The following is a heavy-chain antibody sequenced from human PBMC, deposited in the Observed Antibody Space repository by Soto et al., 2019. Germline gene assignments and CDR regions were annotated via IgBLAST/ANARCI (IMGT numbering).Heavy chain of an antibody. V-gene: IGHV3-23*01. J-gene: IGHJ4*02. Sequence: PGGSLRLSCAASGFTFSDFGMSWVRQAPGKGLEWVSVISASGDATYYAASVKGRFTLSRDNSKNTLYLQMNSLTVADTAVYYCAKKVTIYAVDPADYWGQGTRVTVSS. CDR2: ISASGDAT. D-gene: IGHD3-3*01. CDR3: AKKVTIYAVDPADY. CDR1: GFTFSDFG.